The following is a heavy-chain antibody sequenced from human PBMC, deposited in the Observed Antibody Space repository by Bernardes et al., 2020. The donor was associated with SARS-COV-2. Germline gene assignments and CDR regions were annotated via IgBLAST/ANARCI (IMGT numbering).Heavy chain of an antibody. J-gene: IGHJ6*03. D-gene: IGHD2-21*01. Sequence: GGSLRLSCAGSGFKFSFYSIHWVRQAPGKGLQWVAVISSDGRTQEYADSVMGRFTVSRDNAKSTLFLEMNSLRAEDTGVYYCARDGEGLDKFSFYYMDVWGKGTTVTVSS. CDR1: GFKFSFYS. CDR3: ARDGEGLDKFSFYYMDV. CDR2: ISSDGRTQ. V-gene: IGHV3-30*04.